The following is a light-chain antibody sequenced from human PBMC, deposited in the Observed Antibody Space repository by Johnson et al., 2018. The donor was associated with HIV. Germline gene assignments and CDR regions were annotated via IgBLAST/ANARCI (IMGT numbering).Light chain of an antibody. V-gene: IGLV1-51*01. CDR3: GTWDSSLSVAYV. CDR2: DNN. J-gene: IGLJ1*01. CDR1: SSNIGNNF. Sequence: QSVLTQPPSVSAAPGQKVTIFCSGSSSNIGNNFVSWYQQLPGTAPKLLIYDNNKRPSGIPDRFSGSKSGTSATLGITGLQTGDEAYYYCGTWDSSLSVAYVFGTGTKVTVL.